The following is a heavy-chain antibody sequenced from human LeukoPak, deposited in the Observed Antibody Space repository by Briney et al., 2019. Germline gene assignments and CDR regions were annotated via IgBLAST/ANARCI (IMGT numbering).Heavy chain of an antibody. CDR1: GFTFSSQA. CDR3: VRDNLENQWLERSY. CDR2: ISASETSI. D-gene: IGHD6-19*01. V-gene: IGHV3-48*03. Sequence: GGSLRLSCAASGFTFSSQAMHWVRQAPGKGLEWVSQISASETSIKYADSVRGRFTISRDNVKNSVYLQMNSLRAEDTAIYYCVRDNLENQWLERSYWGQGTLVTVSS. J-gene: IGHJ4*02.